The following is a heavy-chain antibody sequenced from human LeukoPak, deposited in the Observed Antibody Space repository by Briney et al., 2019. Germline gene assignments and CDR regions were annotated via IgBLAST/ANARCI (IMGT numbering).Heavy chain of an antibody. V-gene: IGHV1-2*02. CDR2: INPNGGGA. CDR3: ARGFVYCGRDCYQSERAFDI. CDR1: GYTFTGYC. D-gene: IGHD2-21*01. Sequence: ASVKVSCKASGYTFTGYCMHWVRQAPGQGLEWMGWINPNGGGANYAQNFQDRITMTRDTSVSTAYMDLSSLRSDDTAVYYCARGFVYCGRDCYQSERAFDIWGQGTMVTVSS. J-gene: IGHJ3*02.